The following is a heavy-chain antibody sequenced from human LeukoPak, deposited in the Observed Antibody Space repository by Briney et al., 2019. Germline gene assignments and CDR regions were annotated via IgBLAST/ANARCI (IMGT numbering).Heavy chain of an antibody. CDR2: IYPSGST. V-gene: IGHV4-4*07. J-gene: IGHJ6*02. CDR3: ARDVGSSGGYYGMDL. D-gene: IGHD6-6*01. Sequence: KPSETLSLTCSVSGGSSSSYFWSWIRQPAAKGLEWIGRIYPSGSTNYNPSLKSRVTMSVDTSKNQFSLELTSVAAADTAIYYCARDVGSSGGYYGMDLWGQGTTVTVSS. CDR1: GGSSSSYF.